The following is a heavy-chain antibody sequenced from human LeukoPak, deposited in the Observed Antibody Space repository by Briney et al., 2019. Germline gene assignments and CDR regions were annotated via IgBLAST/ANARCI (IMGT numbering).Heavy chain of an antibody. V-gene: IGHV3-30*03. CDR1: GFTFSSYG. CDR3: ARDAYQGLYYFDN. CDR2: ISYDGSKT. D-gene: IGHD2-2*01. J-gene: IGHJ4*02. Sequence: GGSLRLSCAASGFTFSSYGMHWIRQAPGKGLEWVALISYDGSKTYYPDSLQGRVTVSRDNSKNSLYLEMKTLRPEDTAVYYCARDAYQGLYYFDNWGQGTLVTVSS.